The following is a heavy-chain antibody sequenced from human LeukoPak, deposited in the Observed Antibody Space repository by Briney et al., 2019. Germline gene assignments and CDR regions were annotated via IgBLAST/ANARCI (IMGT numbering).Heavy chain of an antibody. J-gene: IGHJ5*02. D-gene: IGHD3-10*01. V-gene: IGHV3-11*01. CDR3: ARDGGLLWFGELLSWFGP. CDR1: GFTFSDYS. Sequence: PGGSLRLSCAASGFTFSDYSMSWIRQAPGKGLEWVSYISSSGSTIYYADSVKGRFTISRDNAKNSLYLQMNSLRAEDTAVYYCARDGGLLWFGELLSWFGPWGQGTLVIVSS. CDR2: ISSSGSTI.